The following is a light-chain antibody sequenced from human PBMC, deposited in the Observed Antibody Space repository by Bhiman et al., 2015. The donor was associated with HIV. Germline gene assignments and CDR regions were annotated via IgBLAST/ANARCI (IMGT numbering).Light chain of an antibody. CDR1: RLGEKF. V-gene: IGLV3-1*01. CDR2: QNN. CDR3: QAWDSSTGV. Sequence: SYELTQPSSVSVSPGQTASITCSGDRLGEKFASWYQQKPGQSPILIIYQNNKRASGIPERISGSNSGDTATLTISGAQAMDEADYYCQAWDSSTGVFGPGTRVTVL. J-gene: IGLJ1*01.